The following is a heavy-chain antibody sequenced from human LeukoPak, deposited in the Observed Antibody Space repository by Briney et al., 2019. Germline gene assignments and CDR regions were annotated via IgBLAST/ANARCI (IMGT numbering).Heavy chain of an antibody. D-gene: IGHD5-18*01. CDR1: GSTFTGYY. Sequence: SVTVSCKASGSTFTGYYMHWVRQAPGQGLEWMGWINPNSGVTNYAQNFQGRVTMTRDTSISTAFMELTSLRPDDTAVYYCARDLLLDSWGQGTLVTVSS. CDR2: INPNSGVT. V-gene: IGHV1-2*02. J-gene: IGHJ4*02. CDR3: ARDLLLDS.